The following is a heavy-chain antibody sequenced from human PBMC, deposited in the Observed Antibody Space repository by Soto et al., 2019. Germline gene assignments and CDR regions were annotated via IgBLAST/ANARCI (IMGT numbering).Heavy chain of an antibody. CDR1: GYTFTSYV. J-gene: IGHJ5*02. CDR3: ARTLGYSSSWNNWFDP. D-gene: IGHD6-13*01. Sequence: ASVKVSCKASGYTFTSYVISWVRQAPGQGLEWMGWISAYNGNTNYAQKLQGRVTMTTDTSTSTAYMELRSLRSDDTAVYYCARTLGYSSSWNNWFDPWGRGTLVTVSS. V-gene: IGHV1-18*01. CDR2: ISAYNGNT.